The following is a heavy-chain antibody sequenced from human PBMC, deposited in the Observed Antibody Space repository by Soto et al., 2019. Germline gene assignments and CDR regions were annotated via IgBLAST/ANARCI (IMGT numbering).Heavy chain of an antibody. Sequence: PSETLSLTCTVSGGSISSGGYYWSWIRQHPGKGLEWIGHIYYSGSTYYNPSLKSRVTISVDTSKNQFSLKLSSVTAADTAVYYCARNTYYDFWSGSPPGDYGMDVWGQGTTVTVSS. V-gene: IGHV4-31*03. CDR3: ARNTYYDFWSGSPPGDYGMDV. CDR2: IYYSGST. J-gene: IGHJ6*02. D-gene: IGHD3-3*01. CDR1: GGSISSGGYY.